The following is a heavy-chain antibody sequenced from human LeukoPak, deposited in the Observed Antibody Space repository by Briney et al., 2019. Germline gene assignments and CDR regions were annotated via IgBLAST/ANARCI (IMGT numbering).Heavy chain of an antibody. V-gene: IGHV3-30*18. Sequence: GGSLRLSCAASGFIFSSYGMHWVRQAQGKGLEWVAVISYDGSNKYYADSVKGRFTISRDNSKNTLYLQMNSLRAEDTAVYYCAKDDVLLWFGFDYWGQGTLVTVSS. CDR3: AKDDVLLWFGFDY. CDR2: ISYDGSNK. J-gene: IGHJ4*02. CDR1: GFIFSSYG. D-gene: IGHD3-10*01.